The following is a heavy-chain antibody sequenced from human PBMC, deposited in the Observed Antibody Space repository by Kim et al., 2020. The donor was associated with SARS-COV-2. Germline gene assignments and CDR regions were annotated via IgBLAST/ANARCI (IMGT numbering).Heavy chain of an antibody. V-gene: IGHV1-3*01. J-gene: IGHJ4*02. CDR1: GYTFTSYS. Sequence: ASVKVSCKASGYTFTSYSMHWVRQAPGQRLEWMGWIHPGNGNTEFSQKVQGRVTFAADTSASTVYMELSSLTSEDTAVYYCTRNWNGVDYWGQGTLVTVS. CDR3: TRNWNGVDY. CDR2: IHPGNGNT. D-gene: IGHD1-1*01.